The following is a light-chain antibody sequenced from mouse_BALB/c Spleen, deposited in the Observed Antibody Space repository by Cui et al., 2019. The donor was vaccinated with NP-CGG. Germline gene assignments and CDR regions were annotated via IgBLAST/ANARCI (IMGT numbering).Light chain of an antibody. V-gene: IGLV1*01. CDR1: TGTVTTSNY. Sequence: QAVVTPESALTTSPGETVTLTCRSSTGTVTTSNYANWVQEKPDHLFTGLIGVINNRVPGVPARFSGSLIGDKAALTITGAQTEDEAIYFCALWYSNHWVFGGGTRLTVL. J-gene: IGLJ1*01. CDR3: ALWYSNHWV. CDR2: VIN.